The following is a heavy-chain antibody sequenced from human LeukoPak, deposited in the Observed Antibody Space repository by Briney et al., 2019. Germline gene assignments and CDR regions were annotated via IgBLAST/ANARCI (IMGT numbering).Heavy chain of an antibody. D-gene: IGHD3-3*01. CDR2: IYYSGST. CDR3: ARLTYDFWSGYYTRVFDY. CDR1: GGSISSYY. Sequence: SETLSLTCTVSGGSISSYYWSWIRQPPGKGLEWIGYIYYSGSTNYNPSLKSRVTISVDTSKNQFSLKLSSVTAADTAAYYCARLTYDFWSGYYTRVFDYWGQGTLVTVSS. V-gene: IGHV4-59*08. J-gene: IGHJ4*02.